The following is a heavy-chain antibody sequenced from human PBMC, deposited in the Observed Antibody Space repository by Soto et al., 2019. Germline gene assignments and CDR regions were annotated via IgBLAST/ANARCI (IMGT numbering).Heavy chain of an antibody. CDR1: GYTFTSYA. CDR3: ARSWASTQDYYYYGMDV. Sequence: ASVTVSCKASGYTFTSYARHWVRQAHRQRLEWMGWINAGNGNTKYSQKFQGRVTITRDTSASTAYMELSSLRSEDTAVYYCARSWASTQDYYYYGMDVWGQGTTVTVSS. J-gene: IGHJ6*02. D-gene: IGHD3-16*01. V-gene: IGHV1-3*01. CDR2: INAGNGNT.